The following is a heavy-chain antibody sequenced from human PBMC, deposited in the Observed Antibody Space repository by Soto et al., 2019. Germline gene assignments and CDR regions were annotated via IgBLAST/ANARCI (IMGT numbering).Heavy chain of an antibody. V-gene: IGHV1-69*01. CDR3: ARESVEMATVTGLGAFDI. CDR2: FLPISGTA. CDR1: GGTFSNYA. J-gene: IGHJ3*02. Sequence: QVHLVQSGAEVKKPGSSVKVSCKASGGTFSNYAINWVRQAPGQGLEWVGGFLPISGTANYAQQFQARVTFTADESTSTAYMELSRLRSDDTAVFYCARESVEMATVTGLGAFDIWGQGTMVTVSS. D-gene: IGHD2-21*01.